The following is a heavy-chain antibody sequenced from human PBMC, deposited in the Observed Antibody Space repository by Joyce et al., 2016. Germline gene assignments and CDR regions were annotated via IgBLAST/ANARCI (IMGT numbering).Heavy chain of an antibody. D-gene: IGHD2-15*01. Sequence: EVQLVEAGGGLVQPGGSLRLSCVASGFTFSNYWMHWVRQAPGKGLVWVSRVKYDGTIKEYADAVKGRITITGDDAENTVHLQMNSLTAEDTAVYYCVRDGWRYWGQGALVTVSS. V-gene: IGHV3-74*03. CDR1: GFTFSNYW. CDR3: VRDGWRY. CDR2: VKYDGTIK. J-gene: IGHJ4*02.